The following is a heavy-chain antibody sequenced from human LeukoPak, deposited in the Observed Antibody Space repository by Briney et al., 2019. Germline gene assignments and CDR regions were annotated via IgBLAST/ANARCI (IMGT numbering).Heavy chain of an antibody. CDR1: GYSFTSYW. J-gene: IGHJ5*02. D-gene: IGHD3-22*01. V-gene: IGHV5-51*01. CDR3: ATSPSGYDSSGYFAA. CDR2: IYPGDSDT. Sequence: GESLKISCKGSGYSFTSYWIGWVRQMPGKGLEWMGIIYPGDSDTRYSPSFQGQVTISADKSISTAYLQWSSLKASDTAMYYCATSPSGYDSSGYFAAWGQGTLVTVSS.